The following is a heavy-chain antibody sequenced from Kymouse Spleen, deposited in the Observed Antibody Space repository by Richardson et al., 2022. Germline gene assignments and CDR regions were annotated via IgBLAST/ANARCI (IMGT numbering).Heavy chain of an antibody. CDR3: AMGDIVVVPAAMPSLTT. Sequence: QLQLQESGPGLVKPSETLSLTCTVSGGSISSSSYYWGWIRQPPGKGLEWIGSIYYSGSTYYNPSLKSRVTISVDTSKNQFSLKLSSVTAADTAVYYCAMGDIVVVPAAMPSLTTGAREPWSPSPQ. CDR1: GGSISSSSYY. CDR2: IYYSGST. V-gene: IGHV4-39*01. D-gene: IGHD2-2*02. J-gene: IGHJ4*02.